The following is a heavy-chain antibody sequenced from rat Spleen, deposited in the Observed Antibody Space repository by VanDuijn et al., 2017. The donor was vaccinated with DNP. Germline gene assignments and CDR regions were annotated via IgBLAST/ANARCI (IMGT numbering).Heavy chain of an antibody. J-gene: IGHJ2*01. D-gene: IGHD5-1*01. V-gene: IGHV5-22*01. CDR3: ARLGGSPFDY. Sequence: EVQLVESGGDLVQPGRSLKLSCAASGFTFSDYYMAWVRQAPKKGLEWVATISYEGSSTYYGDSVKGRLTISRDNAKSTLYLQMNSLRSEDTATYYCARLGGSPFDYWGQGVMVTVSS. CDR1: GFTFSDYY. CDR2: ISYEGSST.